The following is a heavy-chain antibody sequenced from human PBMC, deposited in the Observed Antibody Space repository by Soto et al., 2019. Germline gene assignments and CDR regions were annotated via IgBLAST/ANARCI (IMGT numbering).Heavy chain of an antibody. V-gene: IGHV3-66*01. CDR1: GFTVSSNY. D-gene: IGHD3-3*01. CDR2: IYSGGST. J-gene: IGHJ6*03. CDR3: ARALGGMEWLLLNYYYYYYMDV. Sequence: GGSLRLSCAASGFTVSSNYMSWVRQAPGKGLEWVSVIYSGGSTYYADSVKGRFTISRDNSKNTLYLQMNSLRAEDTAVYYCARALGGMEWLLLNYYYYYYMDVWGKGTTVTVSS.